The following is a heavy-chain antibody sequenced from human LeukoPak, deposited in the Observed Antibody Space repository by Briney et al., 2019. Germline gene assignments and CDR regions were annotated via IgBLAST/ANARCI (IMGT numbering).Heavy chain of an antibody. CDR1: GYTFTGYY. V-gene: IGHV1-46*01. J-gene: IGHJ4*02. CDR2: INPGGGRT. D-gene: IGHD3-22*01. Sequence: ASVKVSCKASGYTFTGYYMHWVRQAPGQGLEWMGIINPGGGRTSYAQKFQGRVTMTRDTSISTAYMELSRLRSDDTAVYYCARAPETYYYDSSGYLHYWGQGTLVTVSS. CDR3: ARAPETYYYDSSGYLHY.